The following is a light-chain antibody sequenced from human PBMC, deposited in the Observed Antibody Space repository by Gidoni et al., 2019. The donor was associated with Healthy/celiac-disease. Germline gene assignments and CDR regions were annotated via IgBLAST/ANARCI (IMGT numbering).Light chain of an antibody. CDR1: HSVSSY. V-gene: IGKV3-11*01. CDR3: QQRSNWPT. CDR2: GAS. Sequence: IQSPAPLSLSPGEIATLSCRSSHSVSSYLAWCQQKPGQAPRLLIYGASNRAAGIPARFSGSGSGAYFTLTISSLAPEDLAVYYCQQRSNWPTFGQGTKVEIK. J-gene: IGKJ1*01.